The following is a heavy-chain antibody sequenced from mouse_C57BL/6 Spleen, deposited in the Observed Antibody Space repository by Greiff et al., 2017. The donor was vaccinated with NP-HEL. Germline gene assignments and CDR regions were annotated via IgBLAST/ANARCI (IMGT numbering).Heavy chain of an antibody. Sequence: QVQLKQPGAELVMPGASVKLSCKASGYTFTSYWMHWVKQRPGQGLEWIGEIDPSDSYTNYNQKFKGKSTLTVDKSSSTAYMQLSSLTSEDSAVYYCARRGNDGYFPGDWGQGTSVTVSS. CDR3: ARRGNDGYFPGD. CDR2: IDPSDSYT. D-gene: IGHD2-3*01. CDR1: GYTFTSYW. V-gene: IGHV1-69*01. J-gene: IGHJ4*01.